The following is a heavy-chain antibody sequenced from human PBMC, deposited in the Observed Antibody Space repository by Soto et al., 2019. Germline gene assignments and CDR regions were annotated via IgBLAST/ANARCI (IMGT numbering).Heavy chain of an antibody. CDR1: GFTFSSYG. Sequence: GGSLRLSCAASGFTFSSYGMHWVRQAPGKGLEWVAVISYDGSNKYYADSVKGRFTISRDNSKNTLYLQMNSLRAEDTAVYYCAVARTIFGVARYGMDVWGQGTTVTVSS. CDR3: AVARTIFGVARYGMDV. V-gene: IGHV3-30*03. D-gene: IGHD3-3*01. J-gene: IGHJ6*02. CDR2: ISYDGSNK.